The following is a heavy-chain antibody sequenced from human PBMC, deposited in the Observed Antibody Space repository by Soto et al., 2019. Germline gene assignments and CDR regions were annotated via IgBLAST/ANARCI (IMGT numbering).Heavy chain of an antibody. CDR1: GGSIISSSYY. Sequence: SETLSLTSTVSGGSIISSSYYWGWIRQPPGKGLEWIGSIYYSGSTYYNPSLKSRVTISVDTSKNQFSLKLSSVTAADTAVYYCASPHYGDYKRDVDYWGQGTLVTVSS. D-gene: IGHD4-17*01. J-gene: IGHJ4*02. CDR2: IYYSGST. V-gene: IGHV4-39*01. CDR3: ASPHYGDYKRDVDY.